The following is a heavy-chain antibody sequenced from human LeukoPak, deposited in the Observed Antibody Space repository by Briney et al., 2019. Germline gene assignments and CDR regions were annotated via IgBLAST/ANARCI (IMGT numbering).Heavy chain of an antibody. CDR1: GFTFTSSA. D-gene: IGHD3-22*01. Sequence: SVKVSCKASGFTFTSSAMQWVRQARGQRLEWIGWIVVGSGNTNYAQKFQERVTITRDMSTSTAYMELSSLRSEDTAVYYCARDSIYDSSGSHWGQGTLVTVSS. V-gene: IGHV1-58*02. J-gene: IGHJ4*02. CDR2: IVVGSGNT. CDR3: ARDSIYDSSGSH.